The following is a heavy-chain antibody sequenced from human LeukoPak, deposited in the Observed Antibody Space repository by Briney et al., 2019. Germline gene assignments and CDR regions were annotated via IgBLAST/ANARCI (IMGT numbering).Heavy chain of an antibody. CDR2: ISWSSGSI. CDR3: AKGRDYGDYVGLDYFDY. J-gene: IGHJ4*02. CDR1: GFTFDDYA. V-gene: IGHV3-9*01. D-gene: IGHD4-17*01. Sequence: PGGSLRLSCAASGFTFDDYAMHWVRQAPGKGLEWVSGISWSSGSIGYADSVKGRFTISRDNAKNSLYLQMNSLRAEDTALYYCAKGRDYGDYVGLDYFDYWGQGTLVTVSS.